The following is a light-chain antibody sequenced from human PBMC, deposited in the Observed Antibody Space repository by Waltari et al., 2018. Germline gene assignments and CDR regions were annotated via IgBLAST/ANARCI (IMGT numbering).Light chain of an antibody. CDR3: ISYTSTTTYVV. Sequence: YPQPPGKAPQLIIYVVNKRPSGVSHRFSASKSGNTASLTIFGLQAEDEADYYCISYTSTTTYVVVGGGTKLTVL. V-gene: IGLV2-14*01. J-gene: IGLJ2*01. CDR2: VVN.